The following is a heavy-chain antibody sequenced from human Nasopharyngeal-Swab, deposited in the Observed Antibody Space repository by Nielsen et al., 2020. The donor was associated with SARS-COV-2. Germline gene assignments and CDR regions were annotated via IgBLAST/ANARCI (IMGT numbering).Heavy chain of an antibody. J-gene: IGHJ6*02. CDR2: ISSSSAYI. CDR1: GFTFSTYA. Sequence: GESLQISCAASGFTFSTYALNWVRQAPGKGLEWVSAISSSSAYIYYGDSVKGRFTISRDNAMNSLYLQMNSLRAEDTAVYHCARLGVGLAAPGPYYYYGMDVWGQGTTVTVSS. V-gene: IGHV3-21*06. CDR3: ARLGVGLAAPGPYYYYGMDV. D-gene: IGHD2-15*01.